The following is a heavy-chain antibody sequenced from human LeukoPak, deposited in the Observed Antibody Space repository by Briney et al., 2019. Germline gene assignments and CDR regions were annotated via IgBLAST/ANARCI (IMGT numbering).Heavy chain of an antibody. J-gene: IGHJ4*02. V-gene: IGHV4-34*01. Sequence: SETLSLTCAVYGGSFSGYYRSWIRQPPGKGLEWIGEINHSGSTNYNPSLKSRVTISVDTSKNQFSLKLSSVTAADTAVYYCARGARPLHYYDSSGYYWGTERHYYFDYWGQGTLVTVSS. CDR1: GGSFSGYY. D-gene: IGHD3-22*01. CDR2: INHSGST. CDR3: ARGARPLHYYDSSGYYWGTERHYYFDY.